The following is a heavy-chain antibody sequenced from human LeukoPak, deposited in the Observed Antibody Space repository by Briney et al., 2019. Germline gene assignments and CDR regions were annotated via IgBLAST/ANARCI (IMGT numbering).Heavy chain of an antibody. J-gene: IGHJ6*03. D-gene: IGHD5-18*01. V-gene: IGHV3-30*02. Sequence: PGGSLRLSCAASGFTFSSYGMHWVRQAPGKGLEWVAFIRYDGSNKYYADSVKGRFTISRDNSKNTLYLQMNSLRAEDTAVYYCAKGVDTAYYMDVWGKGTTVTVSS. CDR1: GFTFSSYG. CDR3: AKGVDTAYYMDV. CDR2: IRYDGSNK.